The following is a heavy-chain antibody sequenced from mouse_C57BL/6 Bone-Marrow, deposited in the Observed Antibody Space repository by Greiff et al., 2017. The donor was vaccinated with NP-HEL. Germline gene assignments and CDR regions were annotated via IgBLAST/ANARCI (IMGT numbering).Heavy chain of an antibody. D-gene: IGHD1-1*01. CDR3: AHHYGSSYTWFAY. J-gene: IGHJ3*01. CDR2: IDPANGNT. V-gene: IGHV14-3*01. Sequence: EVKLLESVAELVRPGASVKLSCTASGFNIKNTYMHWVKQRPEQGLEWIGRIDPANGNTKYAPKFQGKATITADTSSNTAYLQLSSLTSEDTAIYYCAHHYGSSYTWFAYWGQGTLVTVSA. CDR1: GFNIKNTY.